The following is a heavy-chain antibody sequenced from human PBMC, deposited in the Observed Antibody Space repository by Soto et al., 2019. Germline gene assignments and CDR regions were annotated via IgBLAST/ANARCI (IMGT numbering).Heavy chain of an antibody. CDR1: GGTFSSYT. J-gene: IGHJ6*03. V-gene: IGHV1-69*02. D-gene: IGHD2-2*01. Sequence: QVQLVQSGAEVQKPGSSVKVSCKASGGTFSSYTISWVRQAPGQGLEWMGRIIPILGIANYAQKFQGRVTITADKSTSTAYMELSSLRSEDTAVYYCAVLVVPAAIGYYYYYYMDVWGKGTTVTVSS. CDR2: IIPILGIA. CDR3: AVLVVPAAIGYYYYYYMDV.